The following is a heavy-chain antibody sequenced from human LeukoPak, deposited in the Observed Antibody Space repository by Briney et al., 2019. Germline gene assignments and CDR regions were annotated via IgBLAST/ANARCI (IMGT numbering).Heavy chain of an antibody. CDR3: ARDSIAVAGTDY. D-gene: IGHD6-19*01. V-gene: IGHV4-39*07. Sequence: PSETLSLTCTVSGGSISHYYWGWIRQPPGKGLEWIGSIYYSGSTYYNPSLKSRVTISVDTSKNQFSLKLSSVTAADTAVYYCARDSIAVAGTDYWGQGTLVTVSS. CDR2: IYYSGST. CDR1: GGSISHYY. J-gene: IGHJ4*02.